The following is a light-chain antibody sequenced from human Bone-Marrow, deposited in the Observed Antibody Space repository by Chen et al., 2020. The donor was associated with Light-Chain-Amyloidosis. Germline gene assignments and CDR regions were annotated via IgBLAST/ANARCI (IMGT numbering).Light chain of an antibody. CDR2: WAS. CDR3: QQYYGPPHA. V-gene: IGKV4-1*01. Sequence: DFVMTQSPDSLAVPLGERATINCKSSQSVLYNSNNKNYLAWYLQKPGQPPKLLIFWASTRESGVPDRFSGSGSGTDFTLTISSLQAGDVAVYYCQQYYGPPHAFGQGTKLEIK. CDR1: QSVLYNSNNKNY. J-gene: IGKJ2*01.